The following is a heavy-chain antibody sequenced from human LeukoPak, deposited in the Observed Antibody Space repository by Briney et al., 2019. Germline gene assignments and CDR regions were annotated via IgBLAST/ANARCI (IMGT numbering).Heavy chain of an antibody. J-gene: IGHJ6*03. D-gene: IGHD3-10*01. CDR3: ARVARGDYYYYYMDV. CDR2: ISGSGGNT. Sequence: GGSLRLSCAASGFTFSSYGMSWVRQAPGKGLEWVSGISGSGGNTYYADSVQGRFTISRDNAKNTLYLQMNSLRAEDTALYYCARVARGDYYYYYMDVWGKGTTVTVSS. CDR1: GFTFSSYG. V-gene: IGHV3-23*01.